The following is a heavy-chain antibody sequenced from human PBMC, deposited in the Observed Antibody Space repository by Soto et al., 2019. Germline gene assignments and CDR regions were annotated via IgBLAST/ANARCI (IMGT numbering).Heavy chain of an antibody. J-gene: IGHJ6*02. D-gene: IGHD1-26*01. CDR2: IYYTGST. Sequence: PSETLSLTCTVSGVSITSGTYYWGWIRQPPGKGLEWIGTIYYTGSTYYDPSLKSRVTISVDTSKNQFSLKLSSVTAADTAVYYCARQRPTDGRWEFANYYGMDVWGQGTPVTVSS. CDR1: GVSITSGTYY. V-gene: IGHV4-39*01. CDR3: ARQRPTDGRWEFANYYGMDV.